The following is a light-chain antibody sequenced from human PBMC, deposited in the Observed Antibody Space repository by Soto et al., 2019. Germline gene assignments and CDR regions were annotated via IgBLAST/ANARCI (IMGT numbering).Light chain of an antibody. CDR1: QSISSD. CDR2: GAS. V-gene: IGKV3-15*01. Sequence: EIVMTQSPATLSVSPGESVTLSCRASQSISSDLAWYQQKPGQAPRLLIYGASTRATGIPARFSGSGSGTEFALTISSLQSEDFAVYYCQQCNNWPRTFGQGTKVEIK. CDR3: QQCNNWPRT. J-gene: IGKJ1*01.